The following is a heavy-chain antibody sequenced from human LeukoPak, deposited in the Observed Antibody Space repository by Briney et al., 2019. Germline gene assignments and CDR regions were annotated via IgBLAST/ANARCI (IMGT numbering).Heavy chain of an antibody. CDR3: ERERYLGECSVGSCSHFDY. J-gene: IGHJ4*02. V-gene: IGHV3-30-3*01. Sequence: GGGLRLSCAASGVTFSSYAMHWVREAPGKGREWVAVISYEGSNNYYSDSVKYQFTIFRDKSKNSMYQHKNSLSAEDTTLYYYERERYLGECSVGSCSHFDYWGQGTLVTVSS. CDR1: GVTFSSYA. D-gene: IGHD2-15*01. CDR2: ISYEGSNN.